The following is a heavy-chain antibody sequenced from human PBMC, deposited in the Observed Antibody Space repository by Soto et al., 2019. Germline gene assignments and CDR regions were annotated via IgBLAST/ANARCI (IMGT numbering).Heavy chain of an antibody. CDR1: GYTFTSYG. D-gene: IGHD4-17*01. V-gene: IGHV1-18*01. J-gene: IGHJ6*03. CDR3: ARANGDYTNDYYYMDV. CDR2: ISAYNGNT. Sequence: GASVKVSCKASGYTFTSYGISWVRQAPGQGLEWMGWISAYNGNTNYAQKLQGRVTMTTDTSTSTAYMELRSLRSDDTAVFYCARANGDYTNDYYYMDVWGKGTTVTVSS.